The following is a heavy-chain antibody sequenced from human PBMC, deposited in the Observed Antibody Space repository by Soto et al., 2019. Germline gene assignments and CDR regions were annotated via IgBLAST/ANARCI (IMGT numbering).Heavy chain of an antibody. J-gene: IGHJ6*02. Sequence: ASVKVSCKASGYTFTSYYMHWVRQAPGQGLEWMGWINPNSGGTNYAQKFQGWVTMTRDTSISTAYMELSRLRSDDTAVYYCARAQGVDIVATIRAGTERGYYYGMDVWG. V-gene: IGHV1-2*04. CDR1: GYTFTSYY. CDR2: INPNSGGT. CDR3: ARAQGVDIVATIRAGTERGYYYGMDV. D-gene: IGHD5-12*01.